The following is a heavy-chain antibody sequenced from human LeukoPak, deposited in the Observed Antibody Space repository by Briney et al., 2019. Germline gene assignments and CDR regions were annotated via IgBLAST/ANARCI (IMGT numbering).Heavy chain of an antibody. D-gene: IGHD5-18*01. V-gene: IGHV1-69*04. Sequence: SVKVSCQAYRGTLSSYAISWVRQAPGQGLEWMGRIIPILGIANYAQKFQGRVTITADKSTSTAYMELSSLRSEDTAVYYCARVDTAMVIDYWGQGTLVTVSS. J-gene: IGHJ4*02. CDR1: RGTLSSYA. CDR3: ARVDTAMVIDY. CDR2: IIPILGIA.